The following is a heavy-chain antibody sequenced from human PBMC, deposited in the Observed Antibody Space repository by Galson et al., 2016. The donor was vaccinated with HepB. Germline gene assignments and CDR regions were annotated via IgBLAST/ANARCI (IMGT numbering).Heavy chain of an antibody. J-gene: IGHJ5*02. Sequence: SVKVSCKASGYTFTSYGISWVRQVPGQGLEWMGWINAYNVNTNYAQKLQGRVTMTTDTSTSTDYMELRSLTSDDTAVYYCARRAVDGTENRFDPWGQGTLFTFSS. CDR2: INAYNVNT. V-gene: IGHV1-18*04. CDR3: ARRAVDGTENRFDP. CDR1: GYTFTSYG. D-gene: IGHD6-19*01.